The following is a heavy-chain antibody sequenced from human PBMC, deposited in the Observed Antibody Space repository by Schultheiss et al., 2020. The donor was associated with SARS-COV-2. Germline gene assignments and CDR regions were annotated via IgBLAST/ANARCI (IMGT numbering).Heavy chain of an antibody. J-gene: IGHJ4*02. CDR2: IYYSGST. Sequence: SETLSLTCTVSGGSISSSSYYWGWIRQPPGKGLEWIGSIYYSGSTYYNPSLKSRVTISVDTSKNQFSLKLSSVTAADTAVYYCARGHRGGDWLDYWGQGTLVTVSS. D-gene: IGHD2-21*01. CDR3: ARGHRGGDWLDY. CDR1: GGSISSSSYY. V-gene: IGHV4-39*07.